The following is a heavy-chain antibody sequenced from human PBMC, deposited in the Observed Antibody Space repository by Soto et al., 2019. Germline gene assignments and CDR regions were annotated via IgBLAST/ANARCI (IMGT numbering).Heavy chain of an antibody. J-gene: IGHJ4*02. CDR1: GYTFTGYY. CDR2: INPNSGGT. V-gene: IGHV1-2*02. D-gene: IGHD3-3*01. CDR3: ARGRGFLEWLYFDY. Sequence: ASVKVSCKASGYTFTGYYMHWVLQAPGQGLEWMGWINPNSGGTNYAQKFQGRVTMTRDTSASTAYMELSSLRSEDTAVYYCARGRGFLEWLYFDYWGQGTLVTVSS.